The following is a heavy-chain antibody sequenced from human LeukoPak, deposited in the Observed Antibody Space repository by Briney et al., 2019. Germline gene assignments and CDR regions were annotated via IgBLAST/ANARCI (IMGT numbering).Heavy chain of an antibody. CDR1: GLTAADYG. Sequence: PGGSLRLSCAASGLTAADYGMSWVRQAPGKGLEWVSGINWSGESTGYADSVKGRFTISRDNAENALYLQMNSLTAEDTARYYCARTLSSSWYSLAYWGRGTLVTVSS. J-gene: IGHJ4*02. V-gene: IGHV3-20*04. CDR3: ARTLSSSWYSLAY. CDR2: INWSGEST. D-gene: IGHD6-13*01.